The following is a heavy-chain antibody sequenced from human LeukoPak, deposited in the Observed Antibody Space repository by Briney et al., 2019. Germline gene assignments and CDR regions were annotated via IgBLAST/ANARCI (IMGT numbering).Heavy chain of an antibody. D-gene: IGHD1-14*01. CDR1: GGSFSGYY. CDR3: ARGGIHGGVY. V-gene: IGHV4-34*01. Sequence: SETLSLTCAVYGGSFSGYYWSWIRQPPGKGLEWIGEINHSGSTNYNPSLKSRVTISVDTSKNQFSLKLSSVTAADTAVYYCARGGIHGGVYWGQGTLVTVSS. CDR2: INHSGST. J-gene: IGHJ4*02.